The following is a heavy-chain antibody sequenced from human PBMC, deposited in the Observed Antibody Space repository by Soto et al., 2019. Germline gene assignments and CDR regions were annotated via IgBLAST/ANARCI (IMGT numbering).Heavy chain of an antibody. D-gene: IGHD6-13*01. CDR2: IWYDGRNE. Sequence: QVQLVESGGGVAQPGRSLRLSCAASGFTFSSYGMHWVRQAPGKGLEWVAVIWYDGRNEYYADSVKGRFTISRDNSKNTLYLQMNSLRAEDTAVYYCARWGIAAGDYWGQGTLVTVSS. V-gene: IGHV3-33*01. CDR1: GFTFSSYG. J-gene: IGHJ4*02. CDR3: ARWGIAAGDY.